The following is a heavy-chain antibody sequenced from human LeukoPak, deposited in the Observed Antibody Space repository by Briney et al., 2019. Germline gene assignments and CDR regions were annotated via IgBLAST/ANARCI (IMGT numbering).Heavy chain of an antibody. J-gene: IGHJ4*02. D-gene: IGHD6-19*01. Sequence: GASVKVSCKASGYTFTTYGISWVRQAPGQGLEWMGWISTYNGNTNYAQKLQGRVTMTTDTSTSTAYMELRSLRSDDTAVYYCARYIPRTIRGVVVAGDFDYWGQGSLVTVSS. V-gene: IGHV1-18*01. CDR1: GYTFTTYG. CDR3: ARYIPRTIRGVVVAGDFDY. CDR2: ISTYNGNT.